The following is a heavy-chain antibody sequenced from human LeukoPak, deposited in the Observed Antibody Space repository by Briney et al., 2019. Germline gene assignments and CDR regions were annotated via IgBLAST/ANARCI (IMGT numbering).Heavy chain of an antibody. D-gene: IGHD3/OR15-3a*01. CDR1: GYSFTTFH. J-gene: IGHJ3*02. CDR2: VNPDTGNT. V-gene: IGHV1-8*03. Sequence: ASVKVSCKAAGYSFTTFHINWVRQAPGQGPEWMGWVNPDTGNTGFAQKFQGRVTITQNNSATTVYMELSSLTSEDTAVYYCARRGLVAGIYDLVYGFDIWGQGTMVTVSS. CDR3: ARRGLVAGIYDLVYGFDI.